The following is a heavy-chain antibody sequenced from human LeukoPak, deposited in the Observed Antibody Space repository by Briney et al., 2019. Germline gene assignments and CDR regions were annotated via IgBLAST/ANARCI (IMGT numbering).Heavy chain of an antibody. CDR2: IYYSGST. Sequence: SETLSLTCTVSGGSISSYYWRWIRQPPGKGLEWIGYIYYSGSTNYNPSLKSRVTISVDTSKNQFSLKLSSVTAADTAVYYCARDSRTTIFGVVSWWFDPWGQGTLVTVSS. CDR1: GGSISSYY. V-gene: IGHV4-59*01. D-gene: IGHD3-3*01. J-gene: IGHJ5*02. CDR3: ARDSRTTIFGVVSWWFDP.